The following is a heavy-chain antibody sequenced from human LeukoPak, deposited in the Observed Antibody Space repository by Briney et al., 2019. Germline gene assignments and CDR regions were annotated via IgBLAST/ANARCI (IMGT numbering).Heavy chain of an antibody. Sequence: ASVKVSCKASGYTFTSYYMHWVRQAPGQGLEWMGIINPSGGSTSYAQKFQGRVTMTRDTSTSTAYMELRSLRFDDTAIYYCVKDWHILTGRNCFDPWGQEPWSPSPQ. CDR2: INPSGGST. V-gene: IGHV1-46*01. J-gene: IGHJ5*02. CDR3: VKDWHILTGRNCFDP. D-gene: IGHD3-9*01. CDR1: GYTFTSYY.